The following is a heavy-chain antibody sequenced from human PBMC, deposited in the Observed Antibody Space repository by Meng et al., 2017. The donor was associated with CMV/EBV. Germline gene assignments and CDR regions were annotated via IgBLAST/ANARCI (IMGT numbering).Heavy chain of an antibody. V-gene: IGHV3-21*01. CDR3: AREKDGYNPYYYGMDV. J-gene: IGHJ6*02. CDR1: GFTFSSYS. Sequence: GESLKISCAASGFTFSSYSMNWVRQAPGKGLEWVSSISSSSSYIYCADSVKGRFTISRDNAKNSLYLQMNSLRAEDTAVYYCAREKDGYNPYYYGMDVWGQGTTVTVSS. CDR2: ISSSSSYI. D-gene: IGHD5-24*01.